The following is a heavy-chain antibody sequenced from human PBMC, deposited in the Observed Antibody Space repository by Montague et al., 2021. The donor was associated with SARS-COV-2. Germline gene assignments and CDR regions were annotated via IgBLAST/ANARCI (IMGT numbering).Heavy chain of an antibody. D-gene: IGHD4-17*01. J-gene: IGHJ6*02. CDR1: GFTFSRFA. CDR3: ARWRRDGDYGTYSYYGMDV. CDR2: ISAPGTHI. Sequence: SLRLSCAASGFTFSRFAMNWVRQAPGKGLEWVSSISAPGTHIYYADSLKGRVTISRDNAMNSLYLQMNSLRAEDTAVYYCARWRRDGDYGTYSYYGMDVWGQGATVTVSS. V-gene: IGHV3-21*01.